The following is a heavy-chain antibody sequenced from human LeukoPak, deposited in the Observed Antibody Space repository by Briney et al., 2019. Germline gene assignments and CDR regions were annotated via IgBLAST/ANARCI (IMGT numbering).Heavy chain of an antibody. V-gene: IGHV3-74*01. CDR1: GFTFSSHW. Sequence: GGSLRLSCAASGFTFSSHWMHWVRQAPGKGLVWVSRMNTDGSSINYADSVKGRFTISRDNAKNTLYLQMNSLRAEDTAVYYCANVAVAGIPDHYWGQGTLVTVSS. J-gene: IGHJ4*02. CDR2: MNTDGSSI. D-gene: IGHD6-19*01. CDR3: ANVAVAGIPDHY.